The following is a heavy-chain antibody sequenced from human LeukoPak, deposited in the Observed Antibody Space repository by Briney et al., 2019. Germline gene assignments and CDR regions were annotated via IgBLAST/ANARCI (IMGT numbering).Heavy chain of an antibody. CDR1: GFTFSSYW. V-gene: IGHV3-7*01. Sequence: GGSLRLSCAASGFTFSSYWMSWVRQAPGKGLEWVANIKQDGSAKYYVDFVKGRFTISRDNAKNSLYLQMNSLRAEDTAVYYCARDRWGYSYGGDWGQGTLVTVSS. D-gene: IGHD5-18*01. J-gene: IGHJ4*02. CDR3: ARDRWGYSYGGD. CDR2: IKQDGSAK.